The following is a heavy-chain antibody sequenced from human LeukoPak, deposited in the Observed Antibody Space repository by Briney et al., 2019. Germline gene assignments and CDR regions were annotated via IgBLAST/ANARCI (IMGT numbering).Heavy chain of an antibody. V-gene: IGHV1-2*02. CDR2: INPNSGGT. Sequence: ASVKVSCKASGDTFTGYYMHWVRQAPGQGLEWMGWINPNSGGTNYAQKFQGRVTMTRDTSISTAYMELSRLRSDDTAVYYCARDPRRFGGNSSSRAHLDYGGKETLAPVP. D-gene: IGHD6-6*01. J-gene: IGHJ4*02. CDR1: GDTFTGYY. CDR3: ARDPRRFGGNSSSRAHLDY.